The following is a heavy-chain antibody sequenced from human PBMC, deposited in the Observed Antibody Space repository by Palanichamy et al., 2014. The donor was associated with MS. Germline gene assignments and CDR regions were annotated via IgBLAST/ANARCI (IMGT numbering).Heavy chain of an antibody. J-gene: IGHJ5*02. Sequence: QLQESGPGLVKPSETLSSPALSLVAPSAVELLLGLDPPAPRKGLEWIGSIYYSGSTYYNPSLKSRVTISVDTSKNQFSLKLSSVTAADTAVYYCARHAERNYQLLLNWFDPWGQGTLVTVSS. V-gene: IGHV4-39*01. CDR3: ARHAERNYQLLLNWFDP. CDR1: VAPSAVELL. CDR2: IYYSGST. D-gene: IGHD2-2*01.